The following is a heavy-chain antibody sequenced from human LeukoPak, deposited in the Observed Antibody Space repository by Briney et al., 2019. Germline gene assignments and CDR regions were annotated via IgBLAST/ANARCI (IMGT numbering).Heavy chain of an antibody. CDR1: GGSISTYY. CDR3: ARDRWPVDY. CDR2: IYYSGST. V-gene: IGHV4-59*01. J-gene: IGHJ4*02. Sequence: ASETLSLTCTVSGGSISTYYWSWIRQPPGKGLEWIGYIYYSGSTNYNPSLKSRVTISVDTSKNQFSLKLTSVTAADTAVYYCARDRWPVDYWGQGTLVTVPS. D-gene: IGHD4-23*01.